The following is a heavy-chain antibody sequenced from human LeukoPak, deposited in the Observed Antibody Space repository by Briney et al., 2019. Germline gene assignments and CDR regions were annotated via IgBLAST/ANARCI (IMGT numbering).Heavy chain of an antibody. Sequence: GGSLRLSCAASGFTFSSYAMHWVRQAPGKGLEWVAVISYDGGNKYYADSVKGRFTISRDNSKNTLYLQMNSLRAEDTAVYYCAREILLYSSSWYANWFDPWGQGTLVTVSS. CDR1: GFTFSSYA. J-gene: IGHJ5*02. V-gene: IGHV3-30-3*01. CDR2: ISYDGGNK. D-gene: IGHD6-13*01. CDR3: AREILLYSSSWYANWFDP.